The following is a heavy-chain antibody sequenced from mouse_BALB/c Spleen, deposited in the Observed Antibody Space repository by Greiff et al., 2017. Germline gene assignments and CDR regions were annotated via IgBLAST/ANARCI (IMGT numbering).Heavy chain of an antibody. CDR2: ISSGGSYT. CDR3: TRDRHYDGSSYWYFDV. CDR1: GFTFSSYT. Sequence: EVMLVESGGGLVKPGGSLKLSCAASGFTFSSYTMSWVRQTPEKRLEWVATISSGGSYTYYPDSVKGRFTISRDNAKNTLYLQMSSLKSEDTAMYYCTRDRHYDGSSYWYFDVGGAGTKGTVSA. V-gene: IGHV5-6-4*01. J-gene: IGHJ1*01. D-gene: IGHD1-1*01.